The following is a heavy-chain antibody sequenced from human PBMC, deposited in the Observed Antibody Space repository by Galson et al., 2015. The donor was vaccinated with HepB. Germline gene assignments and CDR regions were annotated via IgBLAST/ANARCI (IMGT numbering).Heavy chain of an antibody. V-gene: IGHV3-23*01. CDR3: AKGLPPTGPLDAFDI. CDR2: ISGSGAST. Sequence: SLRLSCAASGFTFSSYAMSWVRQAPGKGLEWVSAISGSGASTYYADSVKGRFTTSRDNSKNTLFLQMITLRAEDTALYYCAKGLPPTGPLDAFDIWGQGTVVTVSS. J-gene: IGHJ3*02. CDR1: GFTFSSYA. D-gene: IGHD3-9*01.